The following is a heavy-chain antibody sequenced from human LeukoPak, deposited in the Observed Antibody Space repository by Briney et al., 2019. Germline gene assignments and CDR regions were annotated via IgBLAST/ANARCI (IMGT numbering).Heavy chain of an antibody. CDR3: ARHSHPGGSTWYFDY. V-gene: IGHV4-59*08. CDR2: IYYSGNT. D-gene: IGHD6-13*01. Sequence: SETLSLTCSVSVGSINNYYWTWIRQPPGKGLEWIGYIYYSGNTNYKSSLKSRVTISVDTSKNQFSLKLNSVTAADTAVYYCARHSHPGGSTWYFDYWGQGTLVTVSS. J-gene: IGHJ4*02. CDR1: VGSINNYY.